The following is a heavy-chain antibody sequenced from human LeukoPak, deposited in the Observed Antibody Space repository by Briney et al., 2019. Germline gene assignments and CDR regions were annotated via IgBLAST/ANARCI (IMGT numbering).Heavy chain of an antibody. CDR3: ARDGSGITIFGVVIQFIGDY. CDR1: GFTFSSYW. V-gene: IGHV3-7*01. CDR2: IKQDGSEK. D-gene: IGHD3-3*01. J-gene: IGHJ4*02. Sequence: GGSLRLSCAASGFTFSSYWMSWVRQAPGKGLEWVANIKQDGSEKYYVDSVKGRFTISRDNAKNSLYLQMNSLRAEDTAVYYCARDGSGITIFGVVIQFIGDYWGQGTLVTVSS.